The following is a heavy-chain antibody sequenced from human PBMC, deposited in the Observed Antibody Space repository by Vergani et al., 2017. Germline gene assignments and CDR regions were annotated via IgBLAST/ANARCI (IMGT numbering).Heavy chain of an antibody. V-gene: IGHV4-34*01. CDR3: ATDSSLRFLEWSAYYYYGMDV. D-gene: IGHD3-3*01. CDR1: GGSISSYY. Sequence: QVQLQQWGAGLLKPSETLSLTCTVSGGSISSYYWSWIRQPPGKGLEWIGEVNHSGSTNYNPSLKSRVTISVDTSKNQFSLKLSSVTAADTAVYYCATDSSLRFLEWSAYYYYGMDVWGQGTTVTVSS. J-gene: IGHJ6*02. CDR2: VNHSGST.